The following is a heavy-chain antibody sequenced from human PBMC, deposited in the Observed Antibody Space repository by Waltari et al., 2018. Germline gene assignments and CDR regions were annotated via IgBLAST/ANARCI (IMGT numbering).Heavy chain of an antibody. D-gene: IGHD3-16*01. CDR3: APRDYRPGRAFDI. CDR1: GYTFTDYY. Sequence: EVQLVQSGAEVKKPGATVKISCKVSGYTFTDYYMHWVQQAPGKGLEWMGLVDPEDGGTIYAEKFQARATITADTSTDTPYMELSSLRSEDTAVYDWAPRDYRPGRAFDIWCQGTMVTVSS. J-gene: IGHJ3*02. V-gene: IGHV1-69-2*01. CDR2: VDPEDGGT.